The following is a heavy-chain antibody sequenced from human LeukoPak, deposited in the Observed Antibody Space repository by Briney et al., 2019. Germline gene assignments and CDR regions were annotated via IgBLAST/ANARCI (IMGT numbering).Heavy chain of an antibody. CDR3: ARDAVGATVFDY. J-gene: IGHJ4*02. CDR1: GFTFSSYW. V-gene: IGHV3-7*05. Sequence: PGGSLRLSCAASGFTFSSYWMSWVRQAPGKGLEWVANIKQDGSEEYYVDSVEGRFTISRDNAKDSLYLQMNSLRAEDTAVYYCARDAVGATVFDYWGQGNLVTVSS. D-gene: IGHD1-26*01. CDR2: IKQDGSEE.